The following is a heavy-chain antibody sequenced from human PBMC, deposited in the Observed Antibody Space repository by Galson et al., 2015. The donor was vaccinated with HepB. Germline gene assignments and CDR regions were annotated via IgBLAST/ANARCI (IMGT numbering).Heavy chain of an antibody. V-gene: IGHV3-33*01. CDR3: ARNPHCSSTSCYASYYYYGMDV. J-gene: IGHJ6*02. Sequence: SLRLSCAASGFTFSSYGMHWVRQAPGKGLEWVAVIWYDGSNKYYADSVKGRFTISRDNSKNTLYLQMNSLRAEDTAVYYCARNPHCSSTSCYASYYYYGMDVWGQGTTVTVSS. CDR1: GFTFSSYG. D-gene: IGHD2-2*01. CDR2: IWYDGSNK.